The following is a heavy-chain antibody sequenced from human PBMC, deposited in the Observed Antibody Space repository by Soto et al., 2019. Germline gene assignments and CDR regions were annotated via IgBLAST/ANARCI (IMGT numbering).Heavy chain of an antibody. Sequence: EVQLLESGGGLGQPGGSLRLSCAASGFTFSSYAMSWVRQAPGKGLEWVSGLSGSGAFTDNADSVRGRFTISRDNSKNTLYLQMNSLRAEDTAVYYCAKGGGKGEAIYYYYYAMDVWGQGTTVTVSS. CDR1: GFTFSSYA. J-gene: IGHJ6*02. CDR3: AKGGGKGEAIYYYYYAMDV. CDR2: LSGSGAFT. V-gene: IGHV3-23*01.